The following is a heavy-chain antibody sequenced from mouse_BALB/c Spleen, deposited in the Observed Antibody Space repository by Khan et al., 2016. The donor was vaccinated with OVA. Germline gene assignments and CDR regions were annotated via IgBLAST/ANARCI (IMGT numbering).Heavy chain of an antibody. CDR2: IDPENGNT. V-gene: IGHV14-1*02. J-gene: IGHJ3*01. Sequence: VQLQQSGAELVRPGPLVKLSCKASGFNINDYYMLWVKQRPEQGLVWIGWIDPENGNTIYDPKFQAKASITADTSSNTAYLQLSSLTSEDTAVYYCARRGYGNYWFAYWGQGTLVTVSA. D-gene: IGHD2-1*01. CDR3: ARRGYGNYWFAY. CDR1: GFNINDYY.